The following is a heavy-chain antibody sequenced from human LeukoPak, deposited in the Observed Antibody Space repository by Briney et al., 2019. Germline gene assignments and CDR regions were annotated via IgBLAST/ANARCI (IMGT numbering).Heavy chain of an antibody. J-gene: IGHJ4*02. V-gene: IGHV4-39*07. Sequence: SETLSLTCTVSGGSMSSSSYYWGWIRQPPGKGLEWIGSIYYSGSTYYNPSLKSRVTISVDTSKNQFSLKLSSVTAADTAVYYCAMVRNYYDSSGYYYSRGNYFDYWGQGTLVTVSS. CDR3: AMVRNYYDSSGYYYSRGNYFDY. D-gene: IGHD3-22*01. CDR2: IYYSGST. CDR1: GGSMSSSSYY.